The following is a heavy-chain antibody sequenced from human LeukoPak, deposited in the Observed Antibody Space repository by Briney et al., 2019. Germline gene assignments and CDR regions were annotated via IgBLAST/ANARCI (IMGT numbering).Heavy chain of an antibody. Sequence: PGGSLRLSCTTSGFTVGDHAMSWVRQAPGKGLEWVGFIRSNAYRRTTEYAASVKGRFTISRDDSKSVVYLQMNSLKSEDTAVYYCSRGPIQLWVHNGMDVWGQGTTVTVSS. CDR3: SRGPIQLWVHNGMDV. J-gene: IGHJ6*02. V-gene: IGHV3-49*04. D-gene: IGHD5-18*01. CDR1: GFTVGDHA. CDR2: IRSNAYRRTT.